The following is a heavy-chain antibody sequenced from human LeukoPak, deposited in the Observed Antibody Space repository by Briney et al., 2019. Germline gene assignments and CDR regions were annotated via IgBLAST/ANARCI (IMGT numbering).Heavy chain of an antibody. CDR1: GGSISGYY. D-gene: IGHD5-24*01. CDR2: LYYSGNT. J-gene: IGHJ4*02. V-gene: IGHV4-59*01. CDR3: ARVYGYNFYYFDY. Sequence: MPSETLSLTCTVSGGSISGYYWSWIRQPPGKGLEWIAYLYYSGNTNYNPSLKSRVTISVDTSKNQFSLKLTSVTAADTALYYCARVYGYNFYYFDYWGQGILVTVSS.